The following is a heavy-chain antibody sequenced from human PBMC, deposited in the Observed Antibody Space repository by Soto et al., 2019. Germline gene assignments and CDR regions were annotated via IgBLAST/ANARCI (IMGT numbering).Heavy chain of an antibody. V-gene: IGHV5-10-1*01. CDR2: IDPSDSYT. CDR3: ASRMGYYYGMDV. D-gene: IGHD3-16*01. CDR1: GYSFTSYW. J-gene: IGHJ6*02. Sequence: LGESLKISCKGSGYSFTSYWIILVRQMPGKGLEWMGRIDPSDSYTNYSPSFQGHVTISADKSISTAYLQWSSLKASDTAMYYCASRMGYYYGMDVWGQGTTVTVSS.